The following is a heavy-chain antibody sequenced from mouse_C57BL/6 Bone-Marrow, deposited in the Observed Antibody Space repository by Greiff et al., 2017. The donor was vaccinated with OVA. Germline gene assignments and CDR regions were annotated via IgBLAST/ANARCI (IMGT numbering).Heavy chain of an antibody. J-gene: IGHJ2*01. Sequence: EVKLMESGGDLVKPGGSLKLSCAASGFTFSSYGMSWVRQTPDKRLEWVATISSGGSYTYYPDSVKGRFTISRDNAKNTLYLQMSSLKSEDTAMYYCARDDEDYWGQGTTLTVSS. V-gene: IGHV5-6*01. D-gene: IGHD2-12*01. CDR2: ISSGGSYT. CDR1: GFTFSSYG. CDR3: ARDDEDY.